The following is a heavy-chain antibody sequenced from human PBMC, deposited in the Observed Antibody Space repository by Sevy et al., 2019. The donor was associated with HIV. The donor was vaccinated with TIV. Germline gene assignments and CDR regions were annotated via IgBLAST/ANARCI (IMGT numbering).Heavy chain of an antibody. CDR1: GGSISAYH. V-gene: IGHV4-59*01. J-gene: IGHJ5*02. D-gene: IGHD5-12*01. CDR3: ASAPPVRSGDDSLNWFAP. Sequence: SETLSLTCTVSGGSISAYHWSWIRQPPGKGLEWIGYIHYTGSTKYNPSLESRVTISVDTSKNQFSLKLIPVTAADTAVYYCASAPPVRSGDDSLNWFAPWGQGTLVTVSS. CDR2: IHYTGST.